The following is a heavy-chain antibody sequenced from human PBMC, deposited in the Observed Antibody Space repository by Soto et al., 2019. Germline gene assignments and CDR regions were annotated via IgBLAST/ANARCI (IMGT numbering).Heavy chain of an antibody. Sequence: EVQLLESGGGLVQPGGSLRLSCAASGFTFSSYAMSWVRQAPGKGLEWVSAISGSGGSTYYADSVKGRFTISRDNSKNTLYLQLNSLRAEDTAVYYCAKVSSRWYSNFDYWGQGTLVTVSS. CDR3: AKVSSRWYSNFDY. CDR1: GFTFSSYA. V-gene: IGHV3-23*01. D-gene: IGHD6-19*01. J-gene: IGHJ4*02. CDR2: ISGSGGST.